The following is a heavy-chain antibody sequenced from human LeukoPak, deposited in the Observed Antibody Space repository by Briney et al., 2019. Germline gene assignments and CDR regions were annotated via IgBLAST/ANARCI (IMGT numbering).Heavy chain of an antibody. D-gene: IGHD6-13*01. V-gene: IGHV1-69*13. CDR1: GGTFSSYA. CDR2: IIPIFGTA. CDR3: ASEAAALRFDP. J-gene: IGHJ5*02. Sequence: SVKVSCKASGGTFSSYAISWVRQAPGQGLEWMGGIIPIFGTANYAQKFQGRVTITADESTSTAYMELSSLRSEDTAAYYCASEAAALRFDPWGQGTLVTVSS.